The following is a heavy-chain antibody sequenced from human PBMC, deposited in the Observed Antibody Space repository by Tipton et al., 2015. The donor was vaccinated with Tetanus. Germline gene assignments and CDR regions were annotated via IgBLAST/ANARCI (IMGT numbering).Heavy chain of an antibody. CDR1: GGSISSFY. Sequence: TLSLTCTVSGGSISSFYWYWIRQPPGKGLEWIAYIYQNGDANYNPSLQSRVTISVDTSKNQISLQLAFVTAAETAIYYCARERIEAFYYHGLDVWGPGTTVPVSS. V-gene: IGHV4-59*01. CDR2: IYQNGDA. D-gene: IGHD2-21*01. J-gene: IGHJ6*02. CDR3: ARERIEAFYYHGLDV.